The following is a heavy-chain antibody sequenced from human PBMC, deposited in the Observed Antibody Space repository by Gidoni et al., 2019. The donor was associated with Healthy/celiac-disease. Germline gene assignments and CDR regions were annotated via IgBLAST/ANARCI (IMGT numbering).Heavy chain of an antibody. Sequence: QVQLQQWGAGLLKPSETLSLTCAVYGGYLSGYYWSWIRQPPGKGLEWIGEINHSGSTNYNPALKSRVTISVDTSKNQFSLKLSSVTAADTAVYYCARGPDGYGRGSYFDYWGQGTLVTVSS. CDR3: ARGPDGYGRGSYFDY. V-gene: IGHV4-34*01. CDR1: GGYLSGYY. D-gene: IGHD2-15*01. CDR2: INHSGST. J-gene: IGHJ4*02.